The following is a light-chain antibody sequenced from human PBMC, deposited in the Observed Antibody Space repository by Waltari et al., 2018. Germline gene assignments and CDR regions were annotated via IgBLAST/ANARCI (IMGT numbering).Light chain of an antibody. Sequence: DIQMTQSPSSLSASVGDRVTITCRASQSISSYLNWYQQKPGKAPKLLISLASSLQSGVPSRFSGGGSGTHFTLTISNLQPEDFAIYYCQQSYTTPFFGQGTKLEI. CDR1: QSISSY. J-gene: IGKJ2*01. CDR3: QQSYTTPF. V-gene: IGKV1-39*01. CDR2: LAS.